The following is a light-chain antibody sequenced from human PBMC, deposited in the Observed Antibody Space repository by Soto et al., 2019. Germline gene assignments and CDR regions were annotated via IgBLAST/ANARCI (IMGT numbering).Light chain of an antibody. V-gene: IGKV3-20*01. Sequence: EVVMTQSPATLSVSPGEGVTLSCRASQGIGDTLAWYQHKPGQTPRLLIYGASSRATGIPDRFSGSGSGTDFTLTISRLEPEDFGVYYCQQYGSSSRTFGQGTKVDIK. J-gene: IGKJ1*01. CDR3: QQYGSSSRT. CDR2: GAS. CDR1: QGIGDT.